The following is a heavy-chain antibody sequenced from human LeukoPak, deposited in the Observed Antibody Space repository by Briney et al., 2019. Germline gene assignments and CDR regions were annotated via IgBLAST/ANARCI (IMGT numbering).Heavy chain of an antibody. D-gene: IGHD7-27*01. Sequence: GASVKVSCKASGYTFTSYYMHWVRQAPGQGLEWMGIINPSGGSTSYAQKFQGRVTMTRDTSISTAYMELSRLRSDDTAVYYCARQPTGGAFDIWGQGTMVTVSS. CDR1: GYTFTSYY. J-gene: IGHJ3*02. V-gene: IGHV1-46*01. CDR3: ARQPTGGAFDI. CDR2: INPSGGST.